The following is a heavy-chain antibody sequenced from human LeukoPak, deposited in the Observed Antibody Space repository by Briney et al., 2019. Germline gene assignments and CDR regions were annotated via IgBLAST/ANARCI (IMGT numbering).Heavy chain of an antibody. Sequence: PGGSLRLSCSASGFTFSSYAMHWVRQAPGKGLEYVSAISSYIDRTFYADSVQGRFTISRDNSGNTLYLQMSSLRPEDTAVYCCVKPARGSVIQYGFDYWGQGTLVTVSS. CDR2: ISSYIDRT. D-gene: IGHD4-11*01. J-gene: IGHJ4*02. CDR1: GFTFSSYA. CDR3: VKPARGSVIQYGFDY. V-gene: IGHV3-64D*06.